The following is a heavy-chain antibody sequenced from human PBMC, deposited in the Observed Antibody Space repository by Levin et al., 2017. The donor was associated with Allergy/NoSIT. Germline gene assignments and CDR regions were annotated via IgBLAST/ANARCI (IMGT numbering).Heavy chain of an antibody. D-gene: IGHD6-19*01. V-gene: IGHV3-15*07. CDR2: IKSKTDGGTT. CDR1: GFTFSNAW. J-gene: IGHJ6*02. CDR3: TTDHISTSSSGWPYYYYGMDV. Sequence: GGSLRLSCAASGFTFSNAWMNWVRQAPGKGLEWVGRIKSKTDGGTTDYAAPVKGRFTISRDDSKNTLYLQMNSLKTEDTAVYYCTTDHISTSSSGWPYYYYGMDVWGQGTTVTVSS.